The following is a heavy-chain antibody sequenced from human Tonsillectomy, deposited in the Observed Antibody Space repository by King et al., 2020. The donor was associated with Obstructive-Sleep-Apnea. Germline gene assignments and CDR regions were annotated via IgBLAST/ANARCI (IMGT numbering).Heavy chain of an antibody. Sequence: QLVQSGGGVVQPGRSLRLSCAASEFTFSNYAIHWVRQAQGKGLDGVVVISYYGSDKYYDDSVKGRFTISRDNSKNTLYLQMNSLKAEDQTIYYCARDLGPGGRSISGDYYYYGMDVWGQGTTVTVSS. CDR3: ARDLGPGGRSISGDYYYYGMDV. V-gene: IGHV3-30*04. CDR2: ISYYGSDK. D-gene: IGHD3-3*02. J-gene: IGHJ6*02. CDR1: EFTFSNYA.